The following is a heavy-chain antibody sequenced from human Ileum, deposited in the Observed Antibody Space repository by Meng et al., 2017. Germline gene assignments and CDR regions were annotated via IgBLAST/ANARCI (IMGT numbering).Heavy chain of an antibody. Sequence: QGQLQQWGAGLWTPSETLSLTCAVYAGSFSGYYWSWIRQPPGKGLEWIGEINHSGSTNYNPSLKSRVTISVDTSKNQFSLKLSSVTAADTAVYYCARGGGRYGPDFDYWGQGTLVTVSS. CDR3: ARGGGRYGPDFDY. V-gene: IGHV4-34*01. J-gene: IGHJ4*02. CDR1: AGSFSGYY. D-gene: IGHD3-16*01. CDR2: INHSGST.